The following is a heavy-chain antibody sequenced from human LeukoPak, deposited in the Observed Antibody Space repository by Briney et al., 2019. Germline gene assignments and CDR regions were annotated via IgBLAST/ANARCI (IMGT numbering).Heavy chain of an antibody. J-gene: IGHJ3*02. CDR3: ARALSGNFSFDI. Sequence: GGSLRLSCAASGFTFSSYSMIWVRQAPGKGLEWVSSISSSSSYIYYADSVKGRFTISRDNAKNSLYLQMNSLRAEDTAVYYCARALSGNFSFDIWGQGTMVTVSS. D-gene: IGHD1-26*01. CDR1: GFTFSSYS. CDR2: ISSSSSYI. V-gene: IGHV3-21*01.